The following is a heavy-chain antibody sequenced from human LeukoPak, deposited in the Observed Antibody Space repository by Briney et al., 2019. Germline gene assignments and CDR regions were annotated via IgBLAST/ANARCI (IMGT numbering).Heavy chain of an antibody. CDR2: ISGSASST. J-gene: IGHJ4*02. CDR1: GFTFSSYA. Sequence: GGSLRLSCAASGFTFSSYAMTWVRQAPGKGLEWVSAISGSASSTYHADSVKGRFTISRDNSKNSLYLQMNSLRAEDTAVYYCASCYGGATNFDYWGQGTLVTVSS. V-gene: IGHV3-23*01. D-gene: IGHD1-26*01. CDR3: ASCYGGATNFDY.